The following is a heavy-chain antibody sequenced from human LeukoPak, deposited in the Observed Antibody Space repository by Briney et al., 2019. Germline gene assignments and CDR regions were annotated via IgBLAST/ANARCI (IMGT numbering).Heavy chain of an antibody. CDR3: AKDPTYGYSFES. J-gene: IGHJ4*02. CDR2: ISLHGRTD. CDR1: GFTFNSYG. D-gene: IGHD5-18*01. V-gene: IGHV3-30*18. Sequence: AGRSHRPFYAASGFTFNSYGMHCARLPPGKWREWVAFISLHGRTDHYADSVKGRFTISRDNSKNTLHLQMNSLRPEDTALYFCAKDPTYGYSFESWGQGTLVTVSS.